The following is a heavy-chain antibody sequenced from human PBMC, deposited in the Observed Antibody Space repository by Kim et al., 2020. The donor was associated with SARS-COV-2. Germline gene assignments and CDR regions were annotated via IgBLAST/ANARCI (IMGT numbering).Heavy chain of an antibody. J-gene: IGHJ5*02. CDR3: ARVRLDGSGSYFNWFDP. CDR2: IYYSGST. D-gene: IGHD3-10*01. Sequence: SETLSLTCTVSGGSISSYYWSWIRQPPGKGLEWIGYIYYSGSTNYNPSLKSRVTISVDTSKNQFSLKLSSVTAADTAVYYCARVRLDGSGSYFNWFDPWGQGTLVTVSS. CDR1: GGSISSYY. V-gene: IGHV4-59*01.